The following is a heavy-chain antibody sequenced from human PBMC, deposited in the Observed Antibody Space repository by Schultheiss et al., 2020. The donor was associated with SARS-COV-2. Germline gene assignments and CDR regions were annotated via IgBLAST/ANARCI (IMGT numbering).Heavy chain of an antibody. Sequence: SETLSLTCTVSGGSVSSGSYYWSWIRQHPGKGLEWIGYIYYSGSTFYNPSLQSPGTISIDTSKNQFSLKLSSVTAADTAVYYCATSDSYSFYFDYWGQGTLVTVSS. CDR2: IYYSGST. J-gene: IGHJ4*02. V-gene: IGHV4-31*01. CDR3: ATSDSYSFYFDY. D-gene: IGHD2-21*02. CDR1: GGSVSSGSYY.